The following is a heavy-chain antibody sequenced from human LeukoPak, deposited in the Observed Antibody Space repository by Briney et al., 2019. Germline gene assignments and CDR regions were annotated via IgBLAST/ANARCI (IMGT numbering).Heavy chain of an antibody. CDR1: GFAFSSYA. CDR2: ISRRDDYT. Sequence: GGSLRLSCAASGFAFSSYAMSWVRQPPGKGLEWVSVISRRDDYTYYADSVKGRFTISRDNSKNTLYLRMNTLRAEDTAVYYCANDYRSGSFHDFWGQGTLVTVSS. J-gene: IGHJ4*02. V-gene: IGHV3-23*01. CDR3: ANDYRSGSFHDF. D-gene: IGHD3-10*01.